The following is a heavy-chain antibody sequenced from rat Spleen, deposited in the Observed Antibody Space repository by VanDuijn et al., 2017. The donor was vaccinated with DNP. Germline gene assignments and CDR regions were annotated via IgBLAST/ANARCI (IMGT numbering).Heavy chain of an antibody. CDR2: ITYDGGST. CDR3: ARPMDYYSGGFAY. V-gene: IGHV5-22*01. Sequence: EVQLVESGGGLAQPGRSLKLSCVASGFTFSDYYMAWVRQAPTKGLEWVAYITYDGGSTYYRDSVKGRFTISRDNAKSTLYLQMNSLRSEDMATYYCARPMDYYSGGFAYWGQGTLVTVSS. CDR1: GFTFSDYY. J-gene: IGHJ3*01. D-gene: IGHD1-1*01.